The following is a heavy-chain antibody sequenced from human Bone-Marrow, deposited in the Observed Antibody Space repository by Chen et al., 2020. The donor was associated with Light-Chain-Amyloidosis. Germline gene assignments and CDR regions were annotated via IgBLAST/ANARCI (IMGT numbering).Heavy chain of an antibody. CDR1: GFTFSSYW. J-gene: IGHJ6*02. D-gene: IGHD3-10*01. Sequence: EVQLVESGGGLVQPGGSLRLSCAASGFTFSSYWMSWVRQAPGKGLEWVANIKQDGSEKYYVDSVKGRFTISRDNAKNSLYLQMNSLRAEDTAVYYCARDKSRVGSFFYYYYYGMDVWGQGTTVTVSS. CDR2: IKQDGSEK. V-gene: IGHV3-7*01. CDR3: ARDKSRVGSFFYYYYYGMDV.